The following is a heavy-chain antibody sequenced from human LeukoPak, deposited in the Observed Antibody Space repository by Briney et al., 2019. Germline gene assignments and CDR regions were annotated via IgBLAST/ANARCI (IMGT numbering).Heavy chain of an antibody. CDR3: ARSVEGYCSGDNCYYYYYYIDV. CDR1: GGSFSGYY. V-gene: IGHV4-34*01. J-gene: IGHJ6*03. CDR2: INHSGST. D-gene: IGHD2-15*01. Sequence: SETLSLTCAVYGGSFSGYYWSWIRQPPGKGLEWIGEINHSGSTNYNPSLKSRVTISVDTSKNQFSLKLSSVTAADTAVYYCARSVEGYCSGDNCYYYYYYIDVWGKGTTVTVSS.